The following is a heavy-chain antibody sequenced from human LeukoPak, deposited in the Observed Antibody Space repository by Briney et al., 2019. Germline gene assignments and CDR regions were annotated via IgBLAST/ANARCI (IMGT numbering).Heavy chain of an antibody. CDR3: AKGDSSSSDYYYYYYMDV. J-gene: IGHJ6*03. CDR1: GFTFDDYA. D-gene: IGHD6-6*01. CDR2: ISWSSGSI. Sequence: GGSLRLSCVASGFTFDDYAMHWVRQAPGKGLEWVSGISWSSGSIGYADSVKGRFTISRDNAKNSLYLQMNSLRAEDTALYYCAKGDSSSSDYYYYYYMDVWGKGTTVTVSS. V-gene: IGHV3-9*01.